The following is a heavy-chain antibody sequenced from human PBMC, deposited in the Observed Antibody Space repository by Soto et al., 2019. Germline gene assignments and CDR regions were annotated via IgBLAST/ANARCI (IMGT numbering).Heavy chain of an antibody. J-gene: IGHJ3*02. CDR2: INHSGST. CDR3: ARLMFGAFDI. CDR1: GGSFSGYY. Sequence: QVQLQQWGAGLLKPSETLSLTCAVYGGSFSGYYWSWIRQPPGKGLEWIGEINHSGSTNYNPSLKSLFTISVDTSKNQFSLKLSSVTAADTAVYYCARLMFGAFDIWGQGTMVTVSS. V-gene: IGHV4-34*01. D-gene: IGHD3-10*02.